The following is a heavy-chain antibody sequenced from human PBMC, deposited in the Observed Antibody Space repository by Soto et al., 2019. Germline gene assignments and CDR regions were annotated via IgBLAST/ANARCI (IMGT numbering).Heavy chain of an antibody. Sequence: SVKVSCKASGDTFSSSTISWVRQAPGQGLEWMGRIIPMVDIADYAQKFQGRVTITADKSTITFYMELSSLRSEDTAVYYFVRDSPFGSVYSGYDAIDHWGQGTLVTVSS. CDR2: IIPMVDIA. J-gene: IGHJ4*02. CDR1: GDTFSSST. D-gene: IGHD5-12*01. CDR3: VRDSPFGSVYSGYDAIDH. V-gene: IGHV1-69*04.